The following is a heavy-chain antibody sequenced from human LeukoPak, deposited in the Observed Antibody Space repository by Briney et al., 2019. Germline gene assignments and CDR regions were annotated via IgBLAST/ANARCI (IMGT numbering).Heavy chain of an antibody. J-gene: IGHJ3*02. V-gene: IGHV3-21*01. D-gene: IGHD3-10*01. CDR2: ISSSSSYI. Sequence: AAGSLRLSCAASGFTFSSYSMNWVRQAPGKGLEWVASISSSSSYIYYADSVKGRFTISRDNAKNSLYLQMNSLRAEDTAVYYCAREFIRSADAFDIWGQGTMVTVSS. CDR1: GFTFSSYS. CDR3: AREFIRSADAFDI.